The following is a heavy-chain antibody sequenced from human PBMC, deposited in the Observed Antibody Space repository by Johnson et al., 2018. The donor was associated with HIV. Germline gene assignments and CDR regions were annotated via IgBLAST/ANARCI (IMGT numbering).Heavy chain of an antibody. CDR3: VRESLRPIPGNGPGDAPFDI. CDR1: GFTFSHYD. V-gene: IGHV3-13*01. CDR2: IGTTDDT. J-gene: IGHJ3*02. D-gene: IGHD2-2*01. Sequence: VQLVESGGGLVQPGGSLRLSCAASGFTFSHYDMHWVRQVTGKGLEWVSAIGTTDDTYYPASVKGRFSISRDDAKDSLYLQMHSLRTEDTAVYYCVRESLRPIPGNGPGDAPFDIWGRGTKVTVSS.